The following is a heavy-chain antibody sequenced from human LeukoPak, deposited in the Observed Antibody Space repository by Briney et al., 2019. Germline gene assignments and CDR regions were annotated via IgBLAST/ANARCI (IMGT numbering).Heavy chain of an antibody. Sequence: SETLSLTCTVSGGSISSYYWSWIRQPPGKGLEWIGYIYYSGSTNYNPSLKSRVTISVDTSENQFSLKLSSVTAADTAVYYCARGSGWYLSWFDPWGQGTLVTVSS. CDR3: ARGSGWYLSWFDP. D-gene: IGHD6-19*01. V-gene: IGHV4-59*01. J-gene: IGHJ5*02. CDR2: IYYSGST. CDR1: GGSISSYY.